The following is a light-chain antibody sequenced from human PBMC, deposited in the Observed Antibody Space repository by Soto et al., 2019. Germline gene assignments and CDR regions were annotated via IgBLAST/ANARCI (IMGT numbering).Light chain of an antibody. CDR2: DVT. CDR3: GSYTSNTTLSFV. Sequence: QSALTQPASVSGSPGQSIAISCTGTSSDIGNYNYVSWYQHHPGKAPQLMIYDVTSRPSGVSNRFSGSKSVNTASLTISGLQAEDEADYYCGSYTSNTTLSFVFGTGTKLTVL. V-gene: IGLV2-14*03. CDR1: SSDIGNYNY. J-gene: IGLJ1*01.